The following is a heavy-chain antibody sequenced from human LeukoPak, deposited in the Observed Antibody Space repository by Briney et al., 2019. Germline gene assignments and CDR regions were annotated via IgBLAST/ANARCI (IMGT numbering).Heavy chain of an antibody. CDR3: ARVTVRGVITGDFAY. Sequence: ASVKVSCKASGYTFTSYYMHWVRQAPGQGLEWMGIINPSGGSTSYAQKLQGRVTMTRDTSTSTVYMELSSLRSEDTAGYYCARVTVRGVITGDFAYWGQGTLVTVSS. J-gene: IGHJ4*02. V-gene: IGHV1-46*03. CDR2: INPSGGST. D-gene: IGHD3-10*01. CDR1: GYTFTSYY.